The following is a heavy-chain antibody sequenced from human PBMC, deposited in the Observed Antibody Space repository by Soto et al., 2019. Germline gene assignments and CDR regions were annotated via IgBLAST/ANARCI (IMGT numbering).Heavy chain of an antibody. CDR3: ARGFVWGSYRYPGAFDI. CDR1: GFTFSSYA. J-gene: IGHJ3*02. CDR2: ISGSGGST. D-gene: IGHD3-16*02. V-gene: IGHV3-23*01. Sequence: GGSLRLSCAASGFTFSSYAMSWVRQAPGKGLEWVSAISGSGGSTYYADSVRGRFTISRDNSKNTLYLQMNSLRAEDTAVYYCARGFVWGSYRYPGAFDIWGQGTMVTVSS.